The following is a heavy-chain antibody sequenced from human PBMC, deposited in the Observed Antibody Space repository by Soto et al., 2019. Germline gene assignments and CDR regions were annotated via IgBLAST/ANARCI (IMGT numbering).Heavy chain of an antibody. J-gene: IGHJ4*02. CDR2: IHHSGRT. Sequence: TLSLTCPVSVYSISSDYYWGWIRQPPGKGLEWIGSIHHSGRTYYNPSLKSRVTISVDSSKTRFSLNLISVTAADTAVYYCASARKGGTYLLFDYWIQGTLVTVSS. CDR1: VYSISSDYY. CDR3: ASARKGGTYLLFDY. D-gene: IGHD3-16*01. V-gene: IGHV4-38-2*01.